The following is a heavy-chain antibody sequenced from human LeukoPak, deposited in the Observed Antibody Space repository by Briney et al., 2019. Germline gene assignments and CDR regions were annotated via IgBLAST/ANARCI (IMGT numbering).Heavy chain of an antibody. CDR1: AYTFTGYY. CDR3: AREGSGWYGNFDY. Sequence: GASVKVSCKASAYTFTGYYMRWVRQAPGQGLEWMGWINPDSGGTNYAQKFQGRVTMTRDTSISTAYMEVSRLRSDDTAVYYCAREGSGWYGNFDYWGQGTLVTVSP. V-gene: IGHV1-2*02. J-gene: IGHJ4*02. CDR2: INPDSGGT. D-gene: IGHD6-19*01.